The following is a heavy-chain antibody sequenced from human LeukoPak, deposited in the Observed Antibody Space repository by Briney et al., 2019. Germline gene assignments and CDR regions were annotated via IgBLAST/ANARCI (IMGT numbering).Heavy chain of an antibody. CDR2: IYSSGSSGST. CDR3: ARVPIAVAEKYAFDI. V-gene: IGHV4-4*07. CDR1: GGPISSYY. D-gene: IGHD6-19*01. J-gene: IGHJ3*02. Sequence: SETLSLTCTVSGGPISSYYWSWIRQPAGKGLEWIGRIYSSGSSGSTNYNPSLKSRVTISVDTSKNQFSLKLSSVTAADTAVYYCARVPIAVAEKYAFDIWGHGTTVTVSS.